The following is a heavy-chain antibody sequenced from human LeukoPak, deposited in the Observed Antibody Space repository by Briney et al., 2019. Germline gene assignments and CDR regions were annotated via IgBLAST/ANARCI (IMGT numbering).Heavy chain of an antibody. D-gene: IGHD5-12*01. V-gene: IGHV3-30*18. CDR3: AKDFPGLATNDYYYYYGMDV. Sequence: TGGSLRLSCAASGFTFSSYGMHWVRQAPGKGLEWVAVISYDGSNKYYADSVKGRFTISRDNSKNTLYLQMNSLRAEDTAVYYCAKDFPGLATNDYYYYYGMDVWGQGTTVTVSS. J-gene: IGHJ6*02. CDR2: ISYDGSNK. CDR1: GFTFSSYG.